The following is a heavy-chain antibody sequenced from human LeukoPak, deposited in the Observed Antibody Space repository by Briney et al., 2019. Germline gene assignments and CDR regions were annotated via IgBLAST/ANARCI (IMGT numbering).Heavy chain of an antibody. D-gene: IGHD2-15*01. J-gene: IGHJ5*02. V-gene: IGHV1-46*01. CDR2: INRSGGST. CDR1: GYTFTSYY. CDR3: ARDGADIVVVVAATKVWFDP. Sequence: ASVKVSCKASGYTFTSYYMHWVRQAPGQGLEWMGIINRSGGSTSYAQKFQGRVTMTRDMSTSTVYMELSSLRSEDTAVYYCARDGADIVVVVAATKVWFDPWGQGTLVTVSS.